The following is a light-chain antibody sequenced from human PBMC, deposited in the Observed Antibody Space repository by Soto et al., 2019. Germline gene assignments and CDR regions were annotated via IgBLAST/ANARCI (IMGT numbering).Light chain of an antibody. CDR2: AAS. V-gene: IGKV1-8*01. CDR3: QQYYSYLIT. J-gene: IGKJ5*01. Sequence: AIPMTQSPSSLSASAGDRVTITCRASQGISSYLAWYQQKPGKAPKLLIYAASTLQSGVPSRFSGSGSGTDFTLTISCLQSEDFATYYCQQYYSYLITFGQGTRLEIK. CDR1: QGISSY.